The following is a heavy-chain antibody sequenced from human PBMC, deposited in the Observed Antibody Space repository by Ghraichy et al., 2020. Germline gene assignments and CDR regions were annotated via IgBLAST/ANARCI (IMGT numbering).Heavy chain of an antibody. J-gene: IGHJ2*01. D-gene: IGHD7-27*01. CDR1: GGYFSSGSYY. Sequence: SETLSLTCTVSGGYFSSGSYYWIWIRQPPGQGLEWIGYMYYSGSTNYNPSLKSQFTISVDTSKNQFSLKLSCVTAADTAVYYCARDQTGDWYFDLWGRGTLVTVSS. CDR2: MYYSGST. V-gene: IGHV4-61*01. CDR3: ARDQTGDWYFDL.